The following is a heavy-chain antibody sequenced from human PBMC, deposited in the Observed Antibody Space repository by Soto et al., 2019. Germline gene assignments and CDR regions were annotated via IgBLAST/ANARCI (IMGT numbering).Heavy chain of an antibody. Sequence: KVSGKASGGTLSSYTISWVRQAPGQGLEWMGRIIPILGIANYAQKFQGRVTITADKSTSTAYMELSSLRSEDTAVYYCARATARAAAGMGVSFDYWGQGTLVTVSS. J-gene: IGHJ4*02. D-gene: IGHD6-13*01. CDR3: ARATARAAAGMGVSFDY. CDR1: GGTLSSYT. CDR2: IIPILGIA. V-gene: IGHV1-69*02.